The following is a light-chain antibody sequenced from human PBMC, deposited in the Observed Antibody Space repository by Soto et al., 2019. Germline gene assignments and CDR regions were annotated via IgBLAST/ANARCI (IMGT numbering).Light chain of an antibody. Sequence: QSALTQPRSVSGSPGQSVTISCTGTSSDVGGYSYVSWYQQHPGKAPKLMIYDVSKRPSGVPDRFSGSKSGNTASLTISGRQAEDESYYYCCSSAGSYSYVLGTGTKLTVL. CDR3: CSSAGSYSYV. V-gene: IGLV2-11*01. CDR2: DVS. CDR1: SSDVGGYSY. J-gene: IGLJ1*01.